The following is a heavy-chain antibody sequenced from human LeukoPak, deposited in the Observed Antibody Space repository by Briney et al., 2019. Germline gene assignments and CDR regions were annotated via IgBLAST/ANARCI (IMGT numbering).Heavy chain of an antibody. CDR2: INLRGRT. V-gene: IGHV4-34*10. CDR3: ARVPRGDSYVHWYFDL. J-gene: IGHJ2*01. CDR1: SGPFSGFY. D-gene: IGHD5-18*01. Sequence: SETLSLNCAVYSGPFSGFYCSWIRQPPGKGLEWVGEINLRGRTNYNPSLKSRVTLSVDTSKNQYYLKLSAVTAADTAVYYCARVPRGDSYVHWYFDLWGRGTLVTVSS.